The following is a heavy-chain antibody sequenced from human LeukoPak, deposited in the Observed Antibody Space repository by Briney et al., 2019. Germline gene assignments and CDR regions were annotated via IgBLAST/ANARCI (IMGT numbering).Heavy chain of an antibody. J-gene: IGHJ4*02. V-gene: IGHV4-39*01. Sequence: SETLSLTCTVSGGSISSSSYYWGWIRQPPGKGLEWIGCIYYSGSTYYNPSLKSRVTISVDTSKNQFSLKLSSVTAADTAVYYCARLEASSGWYPLDYWGQGTLVTVSS. CDR2: IYYSGST. CDR3: ARLEASSGWYPLDY. D-gene: IGHD6-19*01. CDR1: GGSISSSSYY.